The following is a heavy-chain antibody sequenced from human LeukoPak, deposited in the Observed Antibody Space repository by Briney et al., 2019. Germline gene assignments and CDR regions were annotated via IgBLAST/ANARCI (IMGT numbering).Heavy chain of an antibody. J-gene: IGHJ3*02. CDR3: ARVLEYQLLFAFDI. D-gene: IGHD2-2*01. CDR1: GGSISSSSYY. Sequence: SETLSLTCTVSGGSISSSSYYWGWIRQPPGKGLEWIGSIYYSGSTYYNPSLKSRVTISVDTSKNQFSLKLSSVTAADTAVYYCARVLEYQLLFAFDIWGQGTMVTVSS. V-gene: IGHV4-39*07. CDR2: IYYSGST.